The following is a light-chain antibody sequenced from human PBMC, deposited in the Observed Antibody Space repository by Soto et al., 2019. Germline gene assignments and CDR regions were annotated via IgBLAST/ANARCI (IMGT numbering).Light chain of an antibody. V-gene: IGKV3-20*01. CDR2: GAS. Sequence: EIVLTQSPGTLSLSAGERATLSCRASQSFSSSYLAWYQQKPGQAPRLLIYGASSRATGIPDRFSGSGSGTDFTLTISRLEPEDFAVYYCQQYGSSPPWTFGQGTKVDI. CDR3: QQYGSSPPWT. CDR1: QSFSSSY. J-gene: IGKJ1*01.